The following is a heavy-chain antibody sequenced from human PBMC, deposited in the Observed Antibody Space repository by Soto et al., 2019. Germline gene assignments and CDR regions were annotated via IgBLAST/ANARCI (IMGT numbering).Heavy chain of an antibody. CDR3: ARARAYCSSTSCYYYYYHGMDV. CDR1: VDRVSSNSAA. Sequence: PSQTLSLTCVISVDRVSSNSAAWNLISQSPSRGLEWLGRTYYRSKWYNDYAVSVKSRITINPDTSKNQFSLQLNSVTPEDTAVYTCARARAYCSSTSCYYYYYHGMDVSGQGTTITVSS. D-gene: IGHD2-2*01. J-gene: IGHJ6*02. CDR2: TYYRSKWYN. V-gene: IGHV6-1*01.